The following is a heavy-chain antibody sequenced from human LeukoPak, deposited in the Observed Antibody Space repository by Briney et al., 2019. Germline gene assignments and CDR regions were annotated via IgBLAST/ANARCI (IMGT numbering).Heavy chain of an antibody. V-gene: IGHV1-2*02. CDR1: GYTFTGYH. Sequence: ASVRVSCKASGYTFTGYHIHWVRQAPGQGLEWMGWINPNSGDTSYAQKFQGRVTMTSDTSISTAYMELSRLRSDDTAVYYCARDESAVTTDWFDPWGQGTLVTVSS. J-gene: IGHJ5*02. CDR2: INPNSGDT. CDR3: ARDESAVTTDWFDP. D-gene: IGHD4-17*01.